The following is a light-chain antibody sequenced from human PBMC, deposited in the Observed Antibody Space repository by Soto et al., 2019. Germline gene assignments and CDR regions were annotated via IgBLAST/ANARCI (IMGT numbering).Light chain of an antibody. CDR3: QSTDASGNLVV. CDR2: KDN. CDR1: ALPKQY. Sequence: SYDLTQPPSVSMSPGQTARITCSGDALPKQYVYWYQHKPGQAPVLVIYKDNVRPSGIPERFSGSSSGTTVTLTISGVQAEDEADYYCQSTDASGNLVVFGGGTKLTVL. V-gene: IGLV3-25*02. J-gene: IGLJ2*01.